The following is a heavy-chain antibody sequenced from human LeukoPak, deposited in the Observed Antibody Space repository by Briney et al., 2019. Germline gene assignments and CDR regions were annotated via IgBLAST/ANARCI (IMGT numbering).Heavy chain of an antibody. D-gene: IGHD2-2*01. V-gene: IGHV4-39*07. CDR3: ARACSGTLCYPGPNDAFDI. J-gene: IGHJ3*02. CDR1: GDSISRSSHY. CDR2: IYYSGST. Sequence: SETLSLTCTVSGDSISRSSHYWGWIRQPPGKGLEWIGSIYYSGSTYYNPSLKSRVTISIDTPKKQFSLKLTSVTAADTAMYYCARACSGTLCYPGPNDAFDIWGQGTMVTVSA.